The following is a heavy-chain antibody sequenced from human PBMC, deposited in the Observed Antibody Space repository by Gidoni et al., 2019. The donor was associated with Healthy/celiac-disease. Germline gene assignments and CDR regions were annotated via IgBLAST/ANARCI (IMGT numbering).Heavy chain of an antibody. CDR2: ISSSSIYI. CDR3: ARDSSGYDDEYYYYGMDV. CDR1: GVTFSSYS. J-gene: IGHJ6*02. V-gene: IGHV3-21*01. D-gene: IGHD5-12*01. Sequence: EVQLVESGGGLVKPGGSLRLSCAASGVTFSSYSMNWVRQAPGKGLEWVSSISSSSIYIYYADSVKGRFTISRDNAKNSLYLQMNSLRAEDTAVYYCARDSSGYDDEYYYYGMDVWGQGTTVTVSS.